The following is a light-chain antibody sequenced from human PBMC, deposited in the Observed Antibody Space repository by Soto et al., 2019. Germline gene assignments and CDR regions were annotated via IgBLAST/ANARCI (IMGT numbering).Light chain of an antibody. J-gene: IGKJ1*01. Sequence: EIVLTQSPGTLSLSPGERATLSCRAIQSVSSSYLAWYQQKPGQAPRLLIYDASNRATGIPARFSGSGSGTDFTLTISSLEPEDFAVYYCQQCGNSPPWTFGQGTKVDIK. V-gene: IGKV3-20*01. CDR1: QSVSSSY. CDR2: DAS. CDR3: QQCGNSPPWT.